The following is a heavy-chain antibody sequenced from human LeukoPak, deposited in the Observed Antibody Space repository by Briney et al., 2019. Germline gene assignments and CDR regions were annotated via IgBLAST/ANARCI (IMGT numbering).Heavy chain of an antibody. V-gene: IGHV4-34*01. J-gene: IGHJ6*02. CDR2: INRSGST. Sequence: SETLSLTCAVYGGSFSGYYWSWIRQPPGKGLEWIGEINRSGSTNYNPSLKSRVTISVDTSKNQFSLKLSSVTAADTAVYYCARAGSYYYYYYGMDVWGQGTTVTVSS. CDR1: GGSFSGYY. D-gene: IGHD3-16*02. CDR3: ARAGSYYYYYYGMDV.